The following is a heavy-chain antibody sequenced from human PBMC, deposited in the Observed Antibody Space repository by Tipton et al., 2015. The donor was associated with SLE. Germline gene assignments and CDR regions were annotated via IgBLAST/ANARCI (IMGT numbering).Heavy chain of an antibody. CDR1: GGSISSYY. CDR3: AKDSPGDYAPDAFDV. Sequence: GLVKPSETLSLTCTVSGGSISSYYWNWIRQPPGKGLEWIGYIYTSGSTNYNPSLKSRVTISVDTSKNQFSLKLNSVTAADTAIYYCAKDSPGDYAPDAFDVWGQGTMVTVSS. J-gene: IGHJ3*01. D-gene: IGHD4-17*01. CDR2: IYTSGST. V-gene: IGHV4-4*08.